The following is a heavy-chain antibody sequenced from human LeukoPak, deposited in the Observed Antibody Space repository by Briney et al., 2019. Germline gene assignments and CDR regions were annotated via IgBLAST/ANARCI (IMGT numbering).Heavy chain of an antibody. CDR3: AKGRDKYQLLSKNWFDP. V-gene: IGHV3-9*01. D-gene: IGHD2-2*01. Sequence: GGSLRHSCAASGFTFDDYAMHWLRHAPGKGLEWVSGISWNSGSIGYADSVKGRFTISRDNAKNSLYLQMNSLRAEDTALYYCAKGRDKYQLLSKNWFDPWGQGTLVTVSS. CDR1: GFTFDDYA. CDR2: ISWNSGSI. J-gene: IGHJ5*02.